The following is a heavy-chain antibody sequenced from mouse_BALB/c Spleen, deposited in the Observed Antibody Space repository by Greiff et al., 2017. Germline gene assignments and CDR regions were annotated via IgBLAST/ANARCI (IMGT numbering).Heavy chain of an antibody. CDR3: VRESELTGHFDY. D-gene: IGHD4-1*01. V-gene: IGHV10-3*03. CDR2: IRSKSNNYAT. CDR1: GFTFNTYA. J-gene: IGHJ2*01. Sequence: EVKLVESGGGLVQPKGSLKLSCAASGFTFNTYAMHWVCQAPGKGLEWVARIRSKSNNYATYYADSVKDRFTISRDDSQSMLYLQMNNLKTEDTAMYYCVRESELTGHFDYWGQGTTLTVSS.